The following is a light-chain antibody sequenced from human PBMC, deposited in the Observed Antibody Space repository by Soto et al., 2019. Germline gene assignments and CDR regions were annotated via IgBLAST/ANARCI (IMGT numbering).Light chain of an antibody. CDR1: QSISSSY. Sequence: EIVLTQSPGTLSLSPGGRTTLSCRASQSISSSYLAWYQQKPGQAPRLLVYGASSSATGIPDRFSGSGSGTDCTLTISRLEPEDFALYYCQQYSSTFWTLAQGTKVDIK. V-gene: IGKV3-20*01. CDR3: QQYSSTFWT. CDR2: GAS. J-gene: IGKJ1*01.